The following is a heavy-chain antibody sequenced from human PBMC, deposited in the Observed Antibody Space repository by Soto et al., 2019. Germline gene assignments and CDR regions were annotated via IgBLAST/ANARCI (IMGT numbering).Heavy chain of an antibody. CDR3: ARGFYCSSTSCYSEIDY. D-gene: IGHD2-2*01. CDR1: GYTFTRYA. V-gene: IGHV1-3*01. J-gene: IGHJ4*02. CDR2: INAGNGNT. Sequence: ASVKVSCKASGYTFTRYAMHWVRQAPGQRLEWMGWINAGNGNTKYSQKFQGRVTITRDTSASTAYMELSSLRSEDTAVYYCARGFYCSSTSCYSEIDYWGQGTLVTVSS.